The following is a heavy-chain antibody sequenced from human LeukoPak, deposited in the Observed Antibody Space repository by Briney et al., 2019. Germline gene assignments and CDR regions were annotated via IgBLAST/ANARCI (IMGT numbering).Heavy chain of an antibody. CDR1: GGSISSGSYY. D-gene: IGHD2-2*02. J-gene: IGHJ4*02. CDR2: IYTSGST. V-gene: IGHV4-61*02. CDR3: ARGVGCSSTSCYKVRAFDY. Sequence: SETLSLTCTVSGGSISSGSYYWSWIRQPAGKGLEWIGRIYTSGSTNYNPSLKSRVTISVDTSKNQFSLKLSSVTAADTAVYYCARGVGCSSTSCYKVRAFDYWGQGTLVTVSS.